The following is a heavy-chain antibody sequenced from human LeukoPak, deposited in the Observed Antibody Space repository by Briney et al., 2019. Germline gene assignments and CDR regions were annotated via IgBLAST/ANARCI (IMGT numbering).Heavy chain of an antibody. CDR1: GYTFTRYA. CDR3: ARSVGFGETRFDY. J-gene: IGHJ4*02. Sequence: ATVKVSCKASGYTFTRYAMHWVRQAPVQRLEWMGWINAGNGNTKYSQKLQGRVTITRDTSASTASMELSSLRSEDTAVYYCARSVGFGETRFDYWGQGTLVTVSS. D-gene: IGHD3-10*01. V-gene: IGHV1-3*01. CDR2: INAGNGNT.